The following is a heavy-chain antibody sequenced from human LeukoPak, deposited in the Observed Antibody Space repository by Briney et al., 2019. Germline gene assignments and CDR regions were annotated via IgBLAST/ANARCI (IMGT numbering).Heavy chain of an antibody. D-gene: IGHD4-17*01. CDR3: ARGGTTGAYYYYGVDV. Sequence: SETLSLTCTVSGGSITGYYWSWIRQPPGKGLEWIGDIYYSGSTNYNPSLKSRVTISVDTSKNQFSLKLSSVPAADTAVYYCARGGTTGAYYYYGVDVWGQGTTVIVSS. CDR2: IYYSGST. V-gene: IGHV4-59*01. J-gene: IGHJ6*02. CDR1: GGSITGYY.